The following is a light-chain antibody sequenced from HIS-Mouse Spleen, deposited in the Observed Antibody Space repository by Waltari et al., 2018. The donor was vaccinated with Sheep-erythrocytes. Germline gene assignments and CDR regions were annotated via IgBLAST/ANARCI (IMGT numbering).Light chain of an antibody. CDR2: DVS. V-gene: IGLV2-11*01. CDR3: CSYAGSYNHV. J-gene: IGLJ1*01. Sequence: QSALTQPRSVSGSPGQLVTVSCTGTSSDVGGYNYVSWYQQSPGNAPKLMIYDVSKRPSGVPDHFSGSQSGNTASLTLSGLQAEDEADYYCCSYAGSYNHVFASGTKVTVL. CDR1: SSDVGGYNY.